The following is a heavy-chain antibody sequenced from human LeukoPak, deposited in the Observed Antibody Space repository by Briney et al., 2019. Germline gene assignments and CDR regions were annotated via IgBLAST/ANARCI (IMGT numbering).Heavy chain of an antibody. D-gene: IGHD5-12*01. CDR3: ARERTYNYDYSFDY. CDR2: IYSGGDT. CDR1: GFTFSSYW. V-gene: IGHV3-53*01. J-gene: IGHJ4*02. Sequence: GGSLRLSCAASGFTFSSYWMHWVRQAPGKGLVWVSIIYSGGDTYYADSVKGRFTISRDNSKNTLYLQMNSLRAEDTAVYYCARERTYNYDYSFDYWGQGTLVTVAS.